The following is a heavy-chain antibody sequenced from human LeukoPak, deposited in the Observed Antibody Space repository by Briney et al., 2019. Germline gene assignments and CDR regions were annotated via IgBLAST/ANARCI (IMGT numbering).Heavy chain of an antibody. J-gene: IGHJ6*02. Sequence: SVKVSCKVSGYTLTELSMHWVRQAPGQGLEWMGGIIPIFGTANYAQKFQGRVTITADESTSTAYMELSSLRSEDTAVYYCARVKVGYSYGYYYYGMDVWGQGTTVTVSS. CDR2: IIPIFGTA. V-gene: IGHV1-69*13. D-gene: IGHD5-18*01. CDR1: GYTLTELS. CDR3: ARVKVGYSYGYYYYGMDV.